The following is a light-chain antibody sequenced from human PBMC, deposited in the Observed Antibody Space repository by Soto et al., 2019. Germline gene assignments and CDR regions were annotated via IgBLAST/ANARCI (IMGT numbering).Light chain of an antibody. J-gene: IGLJ7*01. Sequence: QSVLTQPPSTSGTPGQRVTIPCFGSSSNIGGNYVFWYQHLPGTAPKLLIYRNNQRPSGVPDRFSGSKSGTSASLAISGLRAEDEADYYCATWDASLSDNIIFGGGTQLTVL. CDR3: ATWDASLSDNII. CDR1: SSNIGGNY. V-gene: IGLV1-47*01. CDR2: RNN.